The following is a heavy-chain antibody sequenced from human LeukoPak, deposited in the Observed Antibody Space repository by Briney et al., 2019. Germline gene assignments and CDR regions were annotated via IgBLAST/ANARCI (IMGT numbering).Heavy chain of an antibody. CDR2: IYYSGST. Sequence: PSETLSLTCTVSGGSISSGGYYWSWIRQHPGKGLEWIGYIYYSGSTYYNPSLKSRVTISVDTSKNQFSLKLSSVTAADTAVYYCARSNDYVWGNNWFDPWGQGTLVTVSS. D-gene: IGHD3-16*01. V-gene: IGHV4-31*03. J-gene: IGHJ5*02. CDR3: ARSNDYVWGNNWFDP. CDR1: GGSISSGGYY.